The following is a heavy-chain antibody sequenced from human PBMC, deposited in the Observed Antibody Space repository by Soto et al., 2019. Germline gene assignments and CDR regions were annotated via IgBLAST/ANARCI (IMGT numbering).Heavy chain of an antibody. Sequence: SETLSLTCTVSGGSISSGGYYWSWIRQHPGKGLEWIGYIYYSGSTYNNPSLKSRVTISVDTSKNQFSLRLSSVTAADTAVYYCARGSAAGVDYGMDVWGQGTSVTVSS. CDR3: ARGSAAGVDYGMDV. J-gene: IGHJ6*02. CDR1: GGSISSGGYY. CDR2: IYYSGST. D-gene: IGHD6-13*01. V-gene: IGHV4-31*03.